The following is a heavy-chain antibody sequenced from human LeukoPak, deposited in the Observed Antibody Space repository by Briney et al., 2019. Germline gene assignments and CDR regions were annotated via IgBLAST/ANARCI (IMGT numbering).Heavy chain of an antibody. CDR2: MNPNSGNT. D-gene: IGHD3-10*01. V-gene: IGHV1-8*01. J-gene: IGHJ6*02. CDR3: ARIFRYYGSGSYYPLSLYYYYGMDV. CDR1: GYTFTSYD. Sequence: ASVKVSCKASGYTFTSYDINWVRQATGQGLEWMGWMNPNSGNTGYAQKFQGRVTMTRNTSISTAYMELSSLRSEDTAVYYCARIFRYYGSGSYYPLSLYYYYGMDVWGQGTTVTVSS.